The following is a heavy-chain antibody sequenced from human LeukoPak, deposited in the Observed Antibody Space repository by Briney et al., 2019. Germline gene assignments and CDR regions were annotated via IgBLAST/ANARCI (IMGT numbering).Heavy chain of an antibody. CDR3: ARGAPIAARPFDY. V-gene: IGHV1-69*05. Sequence: ASVKVSCKASGGTFSSYAISWVRQAPGQGLEWMGGIIPIFGTANYAQKFQGRVTITTDESTSTAYMELSSLRSEDTAVYYCARGAPIAARPFDYWGQGTLVTVSS. J-gene: IGHJ4*02. CDR2: IIPIFGTA. D-gene: IGHD6-6*01. CDR1: GGTFSSYA.